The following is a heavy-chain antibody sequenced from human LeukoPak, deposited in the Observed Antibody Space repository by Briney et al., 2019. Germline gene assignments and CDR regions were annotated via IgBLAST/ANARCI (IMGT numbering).Heavy chain of an antibody. V-gene: IGHV4-34*01. CDR1: GGSFSGYY. CDR2: TNHSGST. CDR3: ARGRVESLWFGELWESTAYYFDY. D-gene: IGHD3-10*01. Sequence: PSETLSLTCAVYGGSFSGYYWSWIRQPPGKGLEWIGETNHSGSTNYNPSLKSRVTISVDTSKNQFSLKLSSVTAADTAVYYCARGRVESLWFGELWESTAYYFDYWGQGTLVTVSS. J-gene: IGHJ4*02.